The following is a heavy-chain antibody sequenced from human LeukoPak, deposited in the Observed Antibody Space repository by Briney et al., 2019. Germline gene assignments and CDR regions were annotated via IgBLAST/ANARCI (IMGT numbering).Heavy chain of an antibody. D-gene: IGHD6-13*01. J-gene: IGHJ4*02. Sequence: SQTLSLTCAISGDSVSSNSAAWNWLRQSPSRGLEWLGRTYYRSKWYNDYAVSVKSRITINPDTSKNQFSLQLNSVTPEDTAVYYCARGRGYSSSWGLDYWGQGTLVTVSS. V-gene: IGHV6-1*01. CDR3: ARGRGYSSSWGLDY. CDR2: TYYRSKWYN. CDR1: GDSVSSNSAA.